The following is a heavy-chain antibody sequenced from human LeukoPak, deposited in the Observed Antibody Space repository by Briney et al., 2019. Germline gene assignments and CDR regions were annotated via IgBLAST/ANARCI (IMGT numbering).Heavy chain of an antibody. D-gene: IGHD3-9*01. Sequence: SETLSLTCTVSGGSISSYYWSWLRQPPGKGLEWLGYIYYSGSTNYNPSLKSRVTISVDTSKKQFSLKLSSVTAADTAVYYCAIQHFFYDILTGYYMAWGQGTLVTVSS. V-gene: IGHV4-59*01. CDR1: GGSISSYY. J-gene: IGHJ5*02. CDR2: IYYSGST. CDR3: AIQHFFYDILTGYYMA.